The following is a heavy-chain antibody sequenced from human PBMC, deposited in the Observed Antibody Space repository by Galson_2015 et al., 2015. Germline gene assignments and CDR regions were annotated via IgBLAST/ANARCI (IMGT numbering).Heavy chain of an antibody. CDR3: ARGPPFGEFDP. D-gene: IGHD3-10*01. J-gene: IGHJ5*02. CDR2: ISYDGSKK. V-gene: IGHV3-30*03. Sequence: SLRLSCAASGFTFSSYGMHWVRQAPGKGLEWVAVISYDGSKKYYADSVKGRFTISRDNSKNTLYLQMNSLRAEDTAVYYCARGPPFGEFDPWGQGTLVTVSS. CDR1: GFTFSSYG.